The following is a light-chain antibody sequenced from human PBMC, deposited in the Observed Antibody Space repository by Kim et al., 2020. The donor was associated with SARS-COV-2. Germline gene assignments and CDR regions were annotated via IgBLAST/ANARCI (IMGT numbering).Light chain of an antibody. J-gene: IGLJ2*01. V-gene: IGLV3-19*01. CDR1: SLRSYY. CDR3: KSRDSSGNVV. CDR2: GRN. Sequence: SSELTQDPAVSVALGQTVRITCQGDSLRSYYASWYQQKPGQAPVLVIYGRNNRPSGIPDRFSGSTSGNTASLTITGAQAEDEADYYCKSRDSSGNVVFGVGTQLTVL.